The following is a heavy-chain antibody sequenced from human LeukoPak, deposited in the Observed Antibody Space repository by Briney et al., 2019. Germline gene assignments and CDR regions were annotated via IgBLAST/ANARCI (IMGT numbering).Heavy chain of an antibody. Sequence: ASVKVSCKASGYTFTSYDINWVRQATGQGLEWMGWMNPNSGNTGYAQKFQGRVTMTRNTSISTAYMELSSLRSEDTAVYYCGRRAMITFGGVMLQYWGQGTLVTVSS. CDR1: GYTFTSYD. D-gene: IGHD3-16*01. J-gene: IGHJ4*02. CDR3: GRRAMITFGGVMLQY. CDR2: MNPNSGNT. V-gene: IGHV1-8*01.